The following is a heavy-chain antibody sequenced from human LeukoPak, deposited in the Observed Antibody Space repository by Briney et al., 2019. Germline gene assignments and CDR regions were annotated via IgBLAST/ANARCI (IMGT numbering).Heavy chain of an antibody. V-gene: IGHV1-2*02. D-gene: IGHD3-10*01. Sequence: ASVKVSCKASGYTFTGYYMHWVRQAPGQGLEWMGWINPNSGGTNYAQKFQGRDTMTRDTSISTAYMELSRLRSDDTAVYYCARDLLFGELLGAFYWGQGTLVTVSS. CDR1: GYTFTGYY. CDR2: INPNSGGT. J-gene: IGHJ4*02. CDR3: ARDLLFGELLGAFY.